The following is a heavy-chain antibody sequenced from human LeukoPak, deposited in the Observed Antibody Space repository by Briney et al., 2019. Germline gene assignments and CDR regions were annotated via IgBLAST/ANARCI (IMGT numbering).Heavy chain of an antibody. D-gene: IGHD1-26*01. V-gene: IGHV1-18*01. J-gene: IGHJ6*02. Sequence: ASVKVSCKASGYTFTSYGISWVRQAPGQGLEWMGWISAYNGNTSYAQKLQGRVTMTTDTSTSTAYMELRSLRSDDTAVYYCARDPSGFGVGATHYYYYYGMDVWSQGTTVTVSS. CDR2: ISAYNGNT. CDR1: GYTFTSYG. CDR3: ARDPSGFGVGATHYYYYYGMDV.